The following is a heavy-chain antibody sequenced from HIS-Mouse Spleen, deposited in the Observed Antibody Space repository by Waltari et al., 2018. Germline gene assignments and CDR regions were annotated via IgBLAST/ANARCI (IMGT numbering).Heavy chain of an antibody. D-gene: IGHD6-13*01. CDR2: IYYSGST. J-gene: IGHJ2*01. CDR3: AREIPYSSSWYDWYFDL. V-gene: IGHV4-39*07. Sequence: QLQLQESGPGLVKPSETLSLTCTVSGGSISSSSYYWGWIRQPPGKGLEWIGSIYYSGSTYYNPSLKGRVTISLTTSKTQFSLKLSSVTAADTAVYYCAREIPYSSSWYDWYFDLWGRGTLVTVSS. CDR1: GGSISSSSYY.